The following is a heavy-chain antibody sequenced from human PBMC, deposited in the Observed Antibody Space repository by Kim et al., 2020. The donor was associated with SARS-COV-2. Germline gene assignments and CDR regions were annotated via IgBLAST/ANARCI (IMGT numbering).Heavy chain of an antibody. D-gene: IGHD2-15*01. CDR1: GFTFSSYE. CDR3: ARDVVVVVADSYNWFDP. Sequence: GGSLRLSCAASGFTFSSYEMNWVRQAPGKGLEWVSYISSSGSTIYYADSVKGRFTISRDNAKNSLYLQMNSLRAEDTAVYYCARDVVVVVADSYNWFDPWGQGTLVTVSS. J-gene: IGHJ5*02. V-gene: IGHV3-48*03. CDR2: ISSSGSTI.